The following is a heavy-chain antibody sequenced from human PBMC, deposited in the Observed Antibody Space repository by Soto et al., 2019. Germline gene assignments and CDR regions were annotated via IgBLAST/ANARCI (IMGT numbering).Heavy chain of an antibody. CDR3: ATDGYSSSSGDYYYGMDV. CDR2: IIPIFGTA. Sequence: GASVKVSCKASGYTFASYAISWVRQAPGQGLEWMGGIIPIFGTANYAQKFQGRVTMTEDTSTDTAYMELSSLRSEDTAVYYCATDGYSSSSGDYYYGMDVWGQGTTVTVSS. V-gene: IGHV1-69*06. J-gene: IGHJ6*02. CDR1: GYTFASYA. D-gene: IGHD6-6*01.